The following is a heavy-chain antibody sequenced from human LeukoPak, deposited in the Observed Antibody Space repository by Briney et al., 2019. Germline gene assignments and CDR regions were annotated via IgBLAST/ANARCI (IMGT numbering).Heavy chain of an antibody. J-gene: IGHJ4*02. CDR3: ARLADYVWGSLDY. Sequence: PGGSLRLSWAASGXTFSSYEMNWVRQAPGKGLELVSYISSSGSTIYYADSVKGRFTISRDNAKNSLYPQMNSLRAEDTAVYYCARLADYVWGSLDYWGQGTLVTVSS. V-gene: IGHV3-48*03. D-gene: IGHD3-16*01. CDR2: ISSSGSTI. CDR1: GXTFSSYE.